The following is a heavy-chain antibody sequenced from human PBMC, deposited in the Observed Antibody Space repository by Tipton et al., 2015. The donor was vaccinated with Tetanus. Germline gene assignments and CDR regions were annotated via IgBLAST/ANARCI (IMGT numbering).Heavy chain of an antibody. D-gene: IGHD3-3*01. J-gene: IGHJ6*02. V-gene: IGHV3-53*01. Sequence: SLRLSCAASGFTVSSNYMSWVRQAPGKGLEWVSVIYSGGSTYYADSVKGRFTISRDNSKNTLYLQMNSLRAEDTAVYYCARDGLRFLEWLPHYYYYGMDVWGQGTTVTVSS. CDR3: ARDGLRFLEWLPHYYYYGMDV. CDR1: GFTVSSNY. CDR2: IYSGGST.